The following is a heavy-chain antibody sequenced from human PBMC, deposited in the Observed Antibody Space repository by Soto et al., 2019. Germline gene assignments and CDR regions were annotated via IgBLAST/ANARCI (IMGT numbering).Heavy chain of an antibody. D-gene: IGHD6-19*01. CDR2: ISGSGGST. J-gene: IGHJ4*02. Sequence: EVQLLESGGGLVQPGESLRLSCAASGFTFRSYAMSWVRQAPGKGLEWVSTISGSGGSTHYADSVKGQFTISRDNSKNMLYLQVNSLRAEDTAVYYCAKSIVAVAGPVDYWGQGTLVTVSS. V-gene: IGHV3-23*01. CDR3: AKSIVAVAGPVDY. CDR1: GFTFRSYA.